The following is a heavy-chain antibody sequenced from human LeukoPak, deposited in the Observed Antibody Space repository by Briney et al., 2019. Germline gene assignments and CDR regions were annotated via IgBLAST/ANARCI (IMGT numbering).Heavy chain of an antibody. Sequence: PSETLSLTCSVSGGSITYSHYYWGWVRQPPGKGLEWIGGIYYSGSTYYNPSLKSRVTISVDTSRNEFSLRLSSVAAADTALYFCARQSGSYGGILDNWGQGILGTVSS. D-gene: IGHD1-26*01. CDR3: ARQSGSYGGILDN. CDR1: GGSITYSHYY. CDR2: IYYSGST. J-gene: IGHJ4*02. V-gene: IGHV4-39*01.